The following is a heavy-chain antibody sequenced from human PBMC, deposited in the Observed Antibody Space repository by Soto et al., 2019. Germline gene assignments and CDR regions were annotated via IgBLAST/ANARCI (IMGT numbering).Heavy chain of an antibody. CDR2: ISSVDAK. V-gene: IGHV2-26*01. CDR3: ARAQNLFGSSDWLDP. CDR1: GFSLNDAQVG. J-gene: IGHJ5*02. D-gene: IGHD2-15*01. Sequence: ATLKESGPVLVKPTETLTLTCSVSGFSLNDAQVGVAWIRQTPGKALEWLALISSVDAKSYNPSLKTRLSISQYISHSLVVLTVTNVSPVDTATYFCARAQNLFGSSDWLDPWGRGTLVTVSA.